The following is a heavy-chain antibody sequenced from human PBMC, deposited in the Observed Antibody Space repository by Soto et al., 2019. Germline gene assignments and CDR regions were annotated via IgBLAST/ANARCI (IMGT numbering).Heavy chain of an antibody. V-gene: IGHV4-59*01. CDR3: ARGYLEDSGYLGGGGYYFDY. Sequence: SETLSLTCTVSGGSISSYYWSWIRQPPGKGLEWIGYIYYSGSTNYNPSLKSRVTISVDTSKNQFSLKLSSVTAADTAVYYCARGYLEDSGYLGGGGYYFDYWGQGTLVTVSS. CDR1: GGSISSYY. D-gene: IGHD5-12*01. J-gene: IGHJ4*02. CDR2: IYYSGST.